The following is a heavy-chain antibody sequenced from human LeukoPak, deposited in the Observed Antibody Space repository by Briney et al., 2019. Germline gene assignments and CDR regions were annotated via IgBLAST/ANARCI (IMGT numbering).Heavy chain of an antibody. V-gene: IGHV1-18*01. D-gene: IGHD6-19*01. CDR3: ARVRAVAGRAVGNWLDP. Sequence: GASVKVSCKASGYTFTSYGISWVRQAPGQGLEWMGWISAYNGNTNYAQKLQGRVTMTTDTSTSTAYMELRTLRSDDTAVYYCARVRAVAGRAVGNWLDPWGQGTLVTVSS. CDR2: ISAYNGNT. CDR1: GYTFTSYG. J-gene: IGHJ5*02.